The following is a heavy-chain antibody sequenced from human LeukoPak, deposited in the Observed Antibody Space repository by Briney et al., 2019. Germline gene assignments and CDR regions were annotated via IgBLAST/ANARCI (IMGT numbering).Heavy chain of an antibody. Sequence: SETLSLTCTVSGGSISSYYWSWIRQPPGKGLEWIGYIYYSGSTNYNPSLKSRVTISVDTSKNQFSLKLSPVTAADTAVYYCARDQALSYCGGDCLPEYWGQGTLVTVSS. CDR2: IYYSGST. J-gene: IGHJ4*02. CDR3: ARDQALSYCGGDCLPEY. CDR1: GGSISSYY. V-gene: IGHV4-59*12. D-gene: IGHD2-21*02.